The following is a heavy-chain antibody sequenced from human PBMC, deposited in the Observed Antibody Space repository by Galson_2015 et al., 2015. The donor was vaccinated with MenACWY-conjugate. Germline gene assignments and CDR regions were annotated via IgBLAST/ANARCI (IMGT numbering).Heavy chain of an antibody. J-gene: IGHJ4*02. V-gene: IGHV4-34*01. CDR2: INHSGST. D-gene: IGHD3-10*01. Sequence: SETLSLTCAVYGGSFSGYYWSWIRQPPGKGLEWIGEINHSGSTNYNPSLKSRVTISVDTSKNQFSLKLSSVTAADTAVYYCARALVYGSGSYMRHYFDYWGQGTLVTVSS. CDR3: ARALVYGSGSYMRHYFDY. CDR1: GGSFSGYY.